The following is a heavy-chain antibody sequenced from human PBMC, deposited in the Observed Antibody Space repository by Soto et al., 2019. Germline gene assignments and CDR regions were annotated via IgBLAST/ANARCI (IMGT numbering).Heavy chain of an antibody. CDR2: IYPGDSDT. CDR3: ARRTGEFPDY. J-gene: IGHJ4*02. V-gene: IGHV5-51*01. D-gene: IGHD3-16*01. CDR1: GYSFTSYW. Sequence: GASLKISSKGSGYSFTSYWIGWVRQMHGKGLAWMGIIYPGDSDTRYSPSFQGQVIISADTSISTAYLQWSSLKASDTAMYYCARRTGEFPDYWGQGTLVAVSS.